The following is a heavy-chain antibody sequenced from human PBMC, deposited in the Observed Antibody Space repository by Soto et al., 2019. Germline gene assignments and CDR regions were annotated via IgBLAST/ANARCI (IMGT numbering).Heavy chain of an antibody. D-gene: IGHD6-19*01. CDR2: ISGSGGST. V-gene: IGHV3-23*01. Sequence: PGGSMRLSCAASGFTFSSYAMSWVRQAPGKGLEWVSAISGSGGSTYYADSVKGRFTISRDNSKNTLYLQMNSLRAEDTAVYYCAKDPGIAVAGMHYWGQGTLVTVSS. J-gene: IGHJ4*02. CDR3: AKDPGIAVAGMHY. CDR1: GFTFSSYA.